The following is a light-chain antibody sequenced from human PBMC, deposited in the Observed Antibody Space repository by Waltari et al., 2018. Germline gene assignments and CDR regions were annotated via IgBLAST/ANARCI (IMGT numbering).Light chain of an antibody. V-gene: IGLV2-14*01. J-gene: IGLJ1*01. CDR1: SSAVGGYNY. Sequence: QSALTQPASVSGSPGQSTTISCTGTSSAVGGYNYVSWYQQHPGKAPKLMIYEVSNRPSGVSNRFSGSKSGNTASLTISGLQAEDEADYYCSSYTSSSTLAFFGTGTKVTVL. CDR3: SSYTSSSTLAF. CDR2: EVS.